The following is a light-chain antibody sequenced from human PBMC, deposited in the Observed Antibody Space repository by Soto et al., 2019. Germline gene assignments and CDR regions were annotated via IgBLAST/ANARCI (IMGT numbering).Light chain of an antibody. J-gene: IGLJ1*01. CDR3: CSYTTSNTRQIV. V-gene: IGLV2-14*03. Sequence: QSALTQPASVSGSPGQSITISCTGTSSDVGGYNYVSWYQQHPGKAPKFMIYDVSSRPSVVSNRFSGSKSGNTASLTISGLQAEDEADYYCCSYTTSNTRQIVFGTGTKVTVI. CDR1: SSDVGGYNY. CDR2: DVS.